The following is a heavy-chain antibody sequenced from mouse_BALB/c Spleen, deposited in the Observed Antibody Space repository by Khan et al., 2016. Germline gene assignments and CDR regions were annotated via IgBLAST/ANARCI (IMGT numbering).Heavy chain of an antibody. J-gene: IGHJ4*01. D-gene: IGHD2-4*01. CDR2: ISSGGSYT. Sequence: EVELVESGGGLVKPGGSLKLSCAASGFTFSSYAMSWVRQTPEKRLEWVATISSGGSYTYYPDSVKGRFTISRDNAKNTLYLQMSSLRSGDTAMYYCAGMDLLGLRRMAMDYWGQGTSVTVSA. V-gene: IGHV5-9-3*01. CDR1: GFTFSSYA. CDR3: AGMDLLGLRRMAMDY.